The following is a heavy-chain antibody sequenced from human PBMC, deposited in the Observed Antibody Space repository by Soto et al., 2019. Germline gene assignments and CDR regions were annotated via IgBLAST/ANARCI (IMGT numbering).Heavy chain of an antibody. D-gene: IGHD3-22*01. J-gene: IGHJ4*02. CDR2: ISSSSSYI. Sequence: GGSLRLSCAASGFTFSSYSMNWVRQAPGKGLEWVSSISSSSSYIYYADSVKGRFTISRDNAKNSLYLQMNSLRAEDTAVYYCARVDSSGYQAYFDYWGQGTLVTVPS. V-gene: IGHV3-21*01. CDR3: ARVDSSGYQAYFDY. CDR1: GFTFSSYS.